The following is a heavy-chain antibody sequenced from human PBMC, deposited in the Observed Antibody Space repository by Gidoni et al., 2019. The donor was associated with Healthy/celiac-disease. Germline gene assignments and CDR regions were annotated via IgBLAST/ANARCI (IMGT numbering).Heavy chain of an antibody. J-gene: IGHJ4*02. CDR2: IIPILGIA. D-gene: IGHD3-10*01. CDR1: GGTFSSYA. Sequence: QVQLVQSGAEVTKPGSSVKASCKASGGTFSSYAISWVRQAPGQGLEWMGRIIPILGIANDEKKFQGRVTITADKSTSTAYRELSSMRSEDTAVYYCARNYYGSGSYHLDYWGQGTLGTVSS. CDR3: ARNYYGSGSYHLDY. V-gene: IGHV1-69*04.